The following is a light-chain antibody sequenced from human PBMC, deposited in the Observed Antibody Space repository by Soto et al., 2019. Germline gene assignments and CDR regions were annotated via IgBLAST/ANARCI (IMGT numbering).Light chain of an antibody. V-gene: IGLV3-1*01. Sequence: SYELTQPPSVSVSPGPTASITCSGDNLGDKYACWYQQKPGQSPVLVIYQDSKRPSGIPERFSGSNTGNTATLTISGTQAMDEADYYCQAWDSSTYVFGTGTKLTVL. J-gene: IGLJ1*01. CDR3: QAWDSSTYV. CDR1: NLGDKY. CDR2: QDS.